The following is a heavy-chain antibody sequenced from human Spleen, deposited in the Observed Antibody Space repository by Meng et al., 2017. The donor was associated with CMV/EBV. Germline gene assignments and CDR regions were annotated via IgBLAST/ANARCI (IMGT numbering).Heavy chain of an antibody. D-gene: IGHD2-21*01. V-gene: IGHV3-7*01. Sequence: GGSLRLSCAASGFTFDDYAMHWVRQAPGKGLEWVATMKQDGSEKYYVDSVKGRFTISRDNAKNSLYLQMNSLTAEDSAVYYCARDLVNYWGQGTLVTVSS. CDR1: GFTFDDYA. J-gene: IGHJ4*02. CDR3: ARDLVNY. CDR2: MKQDGSEK.